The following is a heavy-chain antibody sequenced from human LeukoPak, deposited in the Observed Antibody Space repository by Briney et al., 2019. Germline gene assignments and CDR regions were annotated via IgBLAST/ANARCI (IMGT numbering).Heavy chain of an antibody. J-gene: IGHJ3*02. CDR2: ISYDGSNK. Sequence: PGGSLRLSCAASGFTFSSYGMHWVRKAPGKGLEWVAVISYDGSNKYYADSVKGRFTISRDNSKNTLYLQMNSLRAEDTAVYYCAKAQFTDSGYYHAHAFDIWGQGTMVTVSS. CDR3: AKAQFTDSGYYHAHAFDI. D-gene: IGHD3-22*01. V-gene: IGHV3-30*18. CDR1: GFTFSSYG.